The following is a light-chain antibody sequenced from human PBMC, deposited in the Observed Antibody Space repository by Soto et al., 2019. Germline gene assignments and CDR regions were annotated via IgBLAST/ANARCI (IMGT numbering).Light chain of an antibody. V-gene: IGLV3-1*01. CDR2: QDR. CDR1: KLGDKY. J-gene: IGLJ2*01. CDR3: QAWDTSLV. Sequence: SYELTQPPSVSVSPGQTASITCSGDKLGDKYACWYQQKPGQSPVLVIYQDRKRTSGIPERFSGSNSGNTATLTISGTQAMDASDYFCQAWDTSLVFGGGTKLTVL.